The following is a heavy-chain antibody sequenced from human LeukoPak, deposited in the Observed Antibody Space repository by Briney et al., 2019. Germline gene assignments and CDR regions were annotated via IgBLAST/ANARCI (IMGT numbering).Heavy chain of an antibody. D-gene: IGHD5-24*01. CDR1: GYTFTSYY. CDR3: ARLGASSEMATTGAFDI. Sequence: VASVKVSCKASGYTFTSYYMHWVRQAPGQGLEWMGIINPSGGSTSYAQKFQGRVTMTRDTSTSTVHMELSSLRSEDTAVYYCARLGASSEMATTGAFDIWGQGTMVTVSS. J-gene: IGHJ3*02. V-gene: IGHV1-46*01. CDR2: INPSGGST.